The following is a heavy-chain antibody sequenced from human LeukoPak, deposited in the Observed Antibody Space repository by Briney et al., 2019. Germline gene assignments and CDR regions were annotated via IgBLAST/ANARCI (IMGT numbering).Heavy chain of an antibody. Sequence: GSLRLSCAASGFTFSSYGMSWVRQAPGKGLEWIGEINHSGSTNYNPSLKSRVTISVDTSKNQFSLKLSSVTAADTAVYYCAREGGTTVTTLGYYYYYMDVWGKGTTVTISS. J-gene: IGHJ6*03. CDR1: GFTFSSYG. D-gene: IGHD4-17*01. CDR3: AREGGTTVTTLGYYYYYMDV. CDR2: INHSGST. V-gene: IGHV4-34*01.